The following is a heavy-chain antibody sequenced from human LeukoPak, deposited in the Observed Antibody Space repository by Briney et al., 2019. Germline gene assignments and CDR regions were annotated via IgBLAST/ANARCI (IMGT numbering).Heavy chain of an antibody. D-gene: IGHD3-10*02. Sequence: GESLKISCKGSGYSFTSYWIGWVRQMPGKGLEWMGIIYPGDSDTRYSPSFQGQVTISADKSISTAYLQWSSLKASDTAMYYCARSSGYVFGELLFHFDYWGQGTPVTVSS. CDR3: ARSSGYVFGELLFHFDY. CDR2: IYPGDSDT. V-gene: IGHV5-51*01. J-gene: IGHJ4*02. CDR1: GYSFTSYW.